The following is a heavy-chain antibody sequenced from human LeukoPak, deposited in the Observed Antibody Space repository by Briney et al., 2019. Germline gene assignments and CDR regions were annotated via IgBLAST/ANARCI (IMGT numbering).Heavy chain of an antibody. CDR2: IRYDGSNK. D-gene: IGHD4-11*01. CDR3: ATHHQYSNHRVFDI. V-gene: IGHV3-30*02. Sequence: GGSLRLSCAASGFTFSSYGMHWVRQAPGKGLEWVAFIRYDGSNKYYADSVKGRFTISRDNSKNTLYLQMNSLRAEDTAVYYCATHHQYSNHRVFDIWGQGTMVTVSS. J-gene: IGHJ3*02. CDR1: GFTFSSYG.